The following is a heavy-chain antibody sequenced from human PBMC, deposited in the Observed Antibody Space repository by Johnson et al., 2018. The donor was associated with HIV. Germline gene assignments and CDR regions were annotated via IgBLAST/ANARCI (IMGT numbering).Heavy chain of an antibody. V-gene: IGHV3-30*04. CDR3: TKASDAFDI. Sequence: QVQLVESGGGVVQPGRSLRLSCAASGFTFSNYAMHWVRQAPGKGLEWVAVISYDGNNKYYADSLKGRFTISRDNSKNTLYLQMNSLRAEDTAVYYCTKASDAFDIWGQGTMVTVSS. J-gene: IGHJ3*02. CDR2: ISYDGNNK. CDR1: GFTFSNYA.